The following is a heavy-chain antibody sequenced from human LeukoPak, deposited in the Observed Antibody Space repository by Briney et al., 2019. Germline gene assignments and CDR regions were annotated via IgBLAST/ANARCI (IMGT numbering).Heavy chain of an antibody. D-gene: IGHD6-25*01. CDR2: VNTNNGDT. CDR3: ARLRAAPAFFDH. V-gene: IGHV1-18*01. Sequence: ASVKVSCKASDSTFTSYGIAWVRQAPGQGLEWVGWVNTNNGDTNYAQKIQGRVTMTTDTSTTTAYMELRNLRSDDTAVYFCARLRAAPAFFDHWGQGTLVTVSS. CDR1: DSTFTSYG. J-gene: IGHJ4*02.